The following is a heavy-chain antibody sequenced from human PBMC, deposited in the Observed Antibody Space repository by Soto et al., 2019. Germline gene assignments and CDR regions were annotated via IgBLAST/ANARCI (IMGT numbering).Heavy chain of an antibody. CDR3: ASDPSTYYYGSGSPDELHPAYYYGMDV. CDR1: GFTFSSYW. V-gene: IGHV3-7*05. Sequence: EVQLVESGGGLVQPGGSLRLSCAASGFTFSSYWMSWVRQAPGKGLEWVANIKQDGSEKYYVDSVKGRFTISRDNAKNPLYLQMNSLRAEDTAVYYCASDPSTYYYGSGSPDELHPAYYYGMDVWGQGTTVTVSS. CDR2: IKQDGSEK. D-gene: IGHD3-10*01. J-gene: IGHJ6*02.